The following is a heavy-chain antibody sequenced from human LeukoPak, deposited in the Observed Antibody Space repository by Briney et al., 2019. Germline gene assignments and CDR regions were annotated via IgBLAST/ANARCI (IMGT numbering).Heavy chain of an antibody. V-gene: IGHV3-33*01. CDR3: ARGEGQHIVVVTAAADFDY. Sequence: GGSLRLSCAASGFTFSSYGMHWVRQAPGKGLEWVAVIWYDGSNKYYADSVKGRFTISRDNSKNTLYLQMNSLRAEDTAVYYCARGEGQHIVVVTAAADFDYWGQGTLVTVSS. CDR2: IWYDGSNK. CDR1: GFTFSSYG. J-gene: IGHJ4*02. D-gene: IGHD2-21*02.